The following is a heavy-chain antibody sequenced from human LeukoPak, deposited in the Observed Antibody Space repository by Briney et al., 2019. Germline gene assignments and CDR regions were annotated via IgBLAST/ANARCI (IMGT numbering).Heavy chain of an antibody. J-gene: IGHJ5*02. CDR3: TRGASGHSYGYWFDP. Sequence: GGSLRLSCAASGFTFSSYSMNWVRQAPGKGLEWVSAISGSGASTYHADSVKGRFTISRDNSKNTLYLQMNSLRAEDTAVYYCTRGASGHSYGYWFDPWGQGTLVTVSS. CDR1: GFTFSSYS. CDR2: ISGSGAST. D-gene: IGHD5-18*01. V-gene: IGHV3-23*01.